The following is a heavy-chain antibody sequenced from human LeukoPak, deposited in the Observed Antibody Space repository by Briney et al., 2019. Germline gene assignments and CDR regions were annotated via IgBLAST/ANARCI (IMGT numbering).Heavy chain of an antibody. CDR1: GFTFSSYT. V-gene: IGHV3-21*01. D-gene: IGHD4-17*01. J-gene: IGHJ5*02. CDR3: ARATVTRWFDP. CDR2: ISSSSTYI. Sequence: KPGGSLRLSCGASGFTFSSYTMTWVRQAPGKGLEWVSSISSSSTYIQYADSVKGRFTISRDNAKNSVYLQMNSLRAEDTAVYYCARATVTRWFDPWGQGTLVTVSS.